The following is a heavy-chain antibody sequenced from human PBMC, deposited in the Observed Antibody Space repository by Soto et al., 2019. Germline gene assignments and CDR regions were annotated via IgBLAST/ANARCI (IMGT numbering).Heavy chain of an antibody. Sequence: SVKVSCKASGGTFSSYAISWVRQAPGQGLEWMGGIIPIFGTANYAQKYQGRVTITADESTSTAYMELSSLRSEDTAVYYCARDRRDYYDSSGYRYFDYWGQGTLVTVSS. D-gene: IGHD3-22*01. CDR1: GGTFSSYA. V-gene: IGHV1-69*13. CDR2: IIPIFGTA. J-gene: IGHJ4*02. CDR3: ARDRRDYYDSSGYRYFDY.